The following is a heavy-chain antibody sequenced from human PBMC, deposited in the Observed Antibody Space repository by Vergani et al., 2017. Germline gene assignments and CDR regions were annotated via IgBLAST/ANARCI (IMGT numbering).Heavy chain of an antibody. CDR3: AKDISWELLNGYFDL. CDR1: GFTFDDYA. CDR2: ISWNSGSI. Sequence: EVQLVESGGGLVQPGRSLRLSCAASGFTFDDYAMHWVRQAPGKGLEGVSGISWNSGSIGYADSVKGRFTISRDNAKNSLYLQMNSLRAEDTALYYCAKDISWELLNGYFDLWGRGTLVTVSS. J-gene: IGHJ2*01. V-gene: IGHV3-9*01. D-gene: IGHD1-26*01.